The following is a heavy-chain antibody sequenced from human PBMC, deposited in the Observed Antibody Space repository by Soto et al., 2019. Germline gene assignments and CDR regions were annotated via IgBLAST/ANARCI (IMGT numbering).Heavy chain of an antibody. CDR2: ISAYNGNT. CDR1: GYTFTSYG. V-gene: IGHV1-18*01. J-gene: IGHJ4*02. Sequence: ASVKVSCKASGYTFTSYGISWVRQAPGQGLEWMGWISAYNGNTNYAQKLQGRVTMTTDTSTSTAYMELRSLRSDDTAVYYCAREMKDYYDSREFDYWGQGTLVTVSS. CDR3: AREMKDYYDSREFDY. D-gene: IGHD3-22*01.